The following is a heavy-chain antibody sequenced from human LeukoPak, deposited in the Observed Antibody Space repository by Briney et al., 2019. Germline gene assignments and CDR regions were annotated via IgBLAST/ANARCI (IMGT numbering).Heavy chain of an antibody. V-gene: IGHV3-23*01. CDR1: GFTLPSYA. CDR3: AKSLNNLFVP. CDR2: TSSSGERDRT. Sequence: PGGSLRLSCAASGFTLPSYAMSGVRQAPGKGLEWVSTTSSSGERDRTSCADSVKCRFTIPRDNSKNTLYLQISSLRAEDTAVYYCAKSLNNLFVPWGQGTLVTVSS. J-gene: IGHJ5*02.